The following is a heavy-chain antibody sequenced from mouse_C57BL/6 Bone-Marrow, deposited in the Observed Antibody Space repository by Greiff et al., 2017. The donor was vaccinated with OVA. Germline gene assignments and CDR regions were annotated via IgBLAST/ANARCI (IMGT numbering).Heavy chain of an antibody. CDR1: GYTFTSYT. Sequence: QVQLKQSGAELARPGASVKMSCKASGYTFTSYTMHWVKQRPGQGLEWIGYINPSSGYTKYNQKFKDKATLTADKSSSTAYMQLSSLTSEDSAVYYCASPTGAWYFDVWGTGTTITVSS. CDR3: ASPTGAWYFDV. J-gene: IGHJ1*03. CDR2: INPSSGYT. V-gene: IGHV1-4*01.